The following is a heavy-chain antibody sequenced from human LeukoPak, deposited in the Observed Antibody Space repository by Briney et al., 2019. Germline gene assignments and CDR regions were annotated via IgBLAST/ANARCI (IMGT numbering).Heavy chain of an antibody. D-gene: IGHD3-10*01. CDR2: IKPDGSAQ. CDR3: ARGGGRDPFNVAY. V-gene: IGHV3-7*04. Sequence: GGSLRLSCAASGFTFSTYAMIWVRQAPGRGLEWVANIKPDGSAQYYVDSVKGRFTISRDNAKNSFYLQMNSLRVEDTAVYYCARGGGRDPFNVAYWGQGTLVTVSS. J-gene: IGHJ4*02. CDR1: GFTFSTYA.